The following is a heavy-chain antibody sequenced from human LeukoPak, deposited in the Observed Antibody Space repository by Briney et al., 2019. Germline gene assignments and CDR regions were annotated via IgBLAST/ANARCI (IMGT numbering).Heavy chain of an antibody. V-gene: IGHV4-59*01. J-gene: IGHJ5*02. CDR1: GGSISSYY. Sequence: SETLSLTCTVSGGSISSYYWSWIRQPPGKGLEWIGYIYYSGSTNYNPSLKSRVTISVDTSKNQFSLKLSSVTAADTAVYYCARAGHDSSGSSVWFDPWGQGTLVTVSS. D-gene: IGHD3-22*01. CDR2: IYYSGST. CDR3: ARAGHDSSGSSVWFDP.